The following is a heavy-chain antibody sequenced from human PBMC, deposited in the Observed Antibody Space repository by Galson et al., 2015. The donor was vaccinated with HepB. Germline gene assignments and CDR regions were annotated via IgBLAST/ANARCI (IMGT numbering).Heavy chain of an antibody. V-gene: IGHV3-13*04. J-gene: IGHJ2*01. CDR3: ARGAYGDANWSFDL. Sequence: SQRLSCAASGFTFSSHDMHWVRQSTGQGLEWVSAIGAPGDTYYPASVQGRFTISRENAKNSLYLQMNSLTAGDTAVYYCARGAYGDANWSFDLWGRGTLVTVSS. D-gene: IGHD4-17*01. CDR2: IGAPGDT. CDR1: GFTFSSHD.